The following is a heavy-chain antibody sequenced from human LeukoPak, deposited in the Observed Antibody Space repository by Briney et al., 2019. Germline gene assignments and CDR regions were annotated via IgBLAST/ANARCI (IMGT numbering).Heavy chain of an antibody. Sequence: GGSLRLSCTTSGFTFGDYAMSWFRQAPGKGLEWVSFIRSKAYGGTTQYAASVKGRFIISRDDSKSIAYLQMNSLKTEDTAVYYCTRVVSLSYFDYWGQGTLVTVSS. D-gene: IGHD5/OR15-5a*01. CDR2: IRSKAYGGTT. CDR1: GFTFGDYA. CDR3: TRVVSLSYFDY. J-gene: IGHJ4*02. V-gene: IGHV3-49*03.